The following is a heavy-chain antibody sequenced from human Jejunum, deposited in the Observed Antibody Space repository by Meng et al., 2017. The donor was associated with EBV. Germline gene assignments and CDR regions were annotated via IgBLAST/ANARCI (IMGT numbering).Heavy chain of an antibody. V-gene: IGHV3-23*04. J-gene: IGHJ4*02. CDR2: ISNSGGNT. D-gene: IGHD2-8*01. CDR3: TKDVGVVLFDY. Sequence: EEQLVEAGGGRVKPGGSLGLSCVASGFTFSDYAMSWVRQAPRKGLEWVSTISNSGGNTHYADSVKGRFTISRDNSKNTLYLQMNSLRAEDTAVYYCTKDVGVVLFDYWGQGTLVTVSS. CDR1: GFTFSDYA.